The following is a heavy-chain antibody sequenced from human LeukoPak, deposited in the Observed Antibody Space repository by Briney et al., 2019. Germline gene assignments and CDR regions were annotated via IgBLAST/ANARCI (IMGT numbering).Heavy chain of an antibody. CDR3: ARGRKTGYSSGWSDY. D-gene: IGHD6-19*01. CDR1: GGSFSGYY. CDR2: INHSGST. J-gene: IGHJ4*02. Sequence: SETLSLTCAVYGGSFSGYYWSWIRQPPGKGPEWIGEINHSGSTNYNPSLKSRVTISVDTSKNQFSLKLSSVTAADTAVYYCARGRKTGYSSGWSDYWGQGTLVTVSS. V-gene: IGHV4-34*01.